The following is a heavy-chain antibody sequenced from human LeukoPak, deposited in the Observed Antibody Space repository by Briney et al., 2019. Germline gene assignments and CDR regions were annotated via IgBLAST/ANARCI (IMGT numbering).Heavy chain of an antibody. D-gene: IGHD6-6*01. CDR2: IYPADSDT. CDR1: GYIFTTYW. J-gene: IGHJ4*02. CDR3: ARRPAFYFDY. Sequence: GESLKISCQISGYIFTTYWIAWVRQMPGKGLEWMEVIYPADSDTKYSPSFQGQVTFSVDKSISTAYLQWNSLKASDTAIYYCARRPAFYFDYWGQGTLVTVSS. V-gene: IGHV5-51*01.